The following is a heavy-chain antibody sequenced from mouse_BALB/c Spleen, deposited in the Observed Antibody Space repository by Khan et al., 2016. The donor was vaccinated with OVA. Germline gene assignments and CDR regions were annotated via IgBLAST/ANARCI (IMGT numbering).Heavy chain of an antibody. CDR2: INPSNDYT. CDR1: GYTFTSYT. V-gene: IGHV1-4*01. Sequence: QVQLQQSGAELARPGASLKMSCKASGYTFTSYTIHWVRQRPGLTLEWIGHINPSNDYTNYNQKFKDKATLIVDKSSSTAYMQLSSMTSEDSAVYYCVIEGAYHRSDGWFAYWGQGTLVTVSA. D-gene: IGHD2-14*01. J-gene: IGHJ3*01. CDR3: VIEGAYHRSDGWFAY.